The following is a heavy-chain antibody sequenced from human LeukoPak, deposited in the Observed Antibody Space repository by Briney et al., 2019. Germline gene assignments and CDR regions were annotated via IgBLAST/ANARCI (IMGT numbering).Heavy chain of an antibody. Sequence: PSETLSLTCTVSGGSISSSSYYWGWIRQPPGKGLEWIGSIYYSGSTYYNPSLKGRVTISVDTSKNQFSLKLSSVTAADTAVYYCARRRGYTYGFSFDYWGQGTLVTVSS. CDR3: ARRRGYTYGFSFDY. D-gene: IGHD5-18*01. J-gene: IGHJ4*02. CDR1: GGSISSSSYY. CDR2: IYYSGST. V-gene: IGHV4-39*01.